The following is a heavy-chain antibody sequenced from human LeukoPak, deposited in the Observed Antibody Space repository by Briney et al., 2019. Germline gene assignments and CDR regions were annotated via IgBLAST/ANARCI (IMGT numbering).Heavy chain of an antibody. V-gene: IGHV3-20*04. CDR2: INWNGGST. Sequence: GGSLRLSCAASGFTFDDYGMSWVRQAPGKGPEWVSGINWNGGSTGYADSVKGRFTISRDNAKNSLYLQMNSLRAEDTALYYCARGGYCSGGSCYFYLPFDYWGQGTLVTVSS. CDR3: ARGGYCSGGSCYFYLPFDY. D-gene: IGHD2-15*01. J-gene: IGHJ4*02. CDR1: GFTFDDYG.